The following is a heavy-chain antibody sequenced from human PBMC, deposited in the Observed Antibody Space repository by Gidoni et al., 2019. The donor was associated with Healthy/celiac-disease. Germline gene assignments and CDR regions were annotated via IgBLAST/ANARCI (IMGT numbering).Heavy chain of an antibody. Sequence: QVQLQESGPGLVKPPQTLSPTCTVPGGSISSGGYYWSWIRQHPGKGLEWIGYIYYSGSTYYNPSLKSRVTISVDTSKNQFSLKLSSVTAADTAVYYCARGDYDSSGYYLIGAGRYFQHWGQGTLVTVSS. CDR2: IYYSGST. J-gene: IGHJ1*01. D-gene: IGHD3-22*01. CDR3: ARGDYDSSGYYLIGAGRYFQH. CDR1: GGSISSGGYY. V-gene: IGHV4-31*03.